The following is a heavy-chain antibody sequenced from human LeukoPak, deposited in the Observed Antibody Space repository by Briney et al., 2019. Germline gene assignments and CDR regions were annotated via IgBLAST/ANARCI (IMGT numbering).Heavy chain of an antibody. CDR1: GFTFSSNG. J-gene: IGHJ1*01. CDR3: VREVGAPGSFQH. CDR2: INGDGRII. V-gene: IGHV3-74*01. D-gene: IGHD1-26*01. Sequence: GGSLRLSCAASGFTFSSNGMHWVRQASGKGLVWISRINGDGRIIEHAESVKGRFTVSRNNADNTLHLQMNSLRGEDTAVYHCVREVGAPGSFQHWGQGAPVTVSS.